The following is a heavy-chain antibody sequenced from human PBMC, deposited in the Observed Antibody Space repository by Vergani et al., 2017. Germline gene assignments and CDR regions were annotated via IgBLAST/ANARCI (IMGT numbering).Heavy chain of an antibody. D-gene: IGHD6-13*01. Sequence: QVQLQESGPGLVTPSETLSLTCTVSGGSISSYYWSWIRQPPGKGLEWIGYNYYSGSPNYNPYLKSRVTISVDRSKNQFSLKLSSVTAAATAVYYCARARIAAAGNSYYYYGMDVWGQGTTVTVSS. CDR2: NYYSGSP. J-gene: IGHJ6*02. V-gene: IGHV4-59*01. CDR1: GGSISSYY. CDR3: ARARIAAAGNSYYYYGMDV.